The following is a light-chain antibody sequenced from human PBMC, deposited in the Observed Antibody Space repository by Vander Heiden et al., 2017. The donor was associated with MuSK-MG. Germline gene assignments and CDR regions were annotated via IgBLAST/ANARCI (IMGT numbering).Light chain of an antibody. CDR1: QSVSSF. J-gene: IGKJ4*01. V-gene: IGKV3-11*01. CDR3: QQRSNWPLT. Sequence: EIVLTQSPATLSLSPGERATLSCRPSQSVSSFLAGYQQKPGQAPRLLIYDASNRATGIPARFSGSGSGTDFTLTISSLEPEDFAVYYCQQRSNWPLTFGGGTKVEIK. CDR2: DAS.